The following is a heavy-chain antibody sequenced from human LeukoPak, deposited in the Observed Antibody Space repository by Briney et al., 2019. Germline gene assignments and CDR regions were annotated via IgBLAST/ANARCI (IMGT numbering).Heavy chain of an antibody. CDR1: GFTFSSYG. J-gene: IGHJ4*02. V-gene: IGHV3-30*02. CDR2: TRYDGDNK. Sequence: GGSLRLSCAASGFTFSSYGMNWVRQAPGKGLEWVAFTRYDGDNKYYAEPVKGRFTISRDNSKNTLYLQMNSLRVEATAVYYCAKDTSTIAVAGTCFDYWGQGTLVTVSS. D-gene: IGHD6-19*01. CDR3: AKDTSTIAVAGTCFDY.